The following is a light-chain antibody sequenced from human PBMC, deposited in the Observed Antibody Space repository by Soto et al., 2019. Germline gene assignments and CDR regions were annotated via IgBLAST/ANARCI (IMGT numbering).Light chain of an antibody. Sequence: EIVLTQSLATLSLSAGERATLSCRASQSISSYLAWYQQKPGQAPRLLIYDASNRATGIPARFSGSGSGTDFTLTISSLEPEDFAVYYCQQRSNWPVTFGQGTRLEIK. CDR3: QQRSNWPVT. CDR1: QSISSY. V-gene: IGKV3-11*01. CDR2: DAS. J-gene: IGKJ5*01.